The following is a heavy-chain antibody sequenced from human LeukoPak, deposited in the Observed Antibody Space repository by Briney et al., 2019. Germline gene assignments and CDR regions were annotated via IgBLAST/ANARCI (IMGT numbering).Heavy chain of an antibody. CDR2: ISAYNGDT. CDR1: GYTFTSYG. V-gene: IGHV1-18*01. CDR3: ARDAVAMSTIRDFGY. J-gene: IGHJ4*02. D-gene: IGHD5-24*01. Sequence: GASVKVSCKASGYTFTSYGFSWVRQAPGRGLEWMGWISAYNGDTNYAQKLQGRVTTTTDTSTSTAYMELRSLRSDDTAVYYCARDAVAMSTIRDFGYWGQGTLVTVSS.